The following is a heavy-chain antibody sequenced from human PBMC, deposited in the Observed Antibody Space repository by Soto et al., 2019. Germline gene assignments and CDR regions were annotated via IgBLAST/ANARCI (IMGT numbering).Heavy chain of an antibody. Sequence: GASVKVSCKASGYTFTSYYMHWVRQAPGQGLEWIGWMNPHSGDTGFAQGFQGRVTMTRNTSINTAYMELRSLRSQDTAVYYCARGSPGPVDHWGQGTQVTVSS. J-gene: IGHJ4*02. CDR3: ARGSPGPVDH. CDR1: GYTFTSYY. CDR2: MNPHSGDT. D-gene: IGHD3-10*01. V-gene: IGHV1-8*02.